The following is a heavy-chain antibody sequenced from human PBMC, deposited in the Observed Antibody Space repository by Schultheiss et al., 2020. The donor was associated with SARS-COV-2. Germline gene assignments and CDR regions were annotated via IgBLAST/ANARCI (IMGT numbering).Heavy chain of an antibody. Sequence: SETLSLTCAVYGGSFSSYYWSWIRQPPGKGLEWIGYIYYSGSTNYNPSLKSRVTISVDTSKNQFSLKLTSVTAADTAVYYCATPYGDYYTFDYWGQGTLVTVSS. CDR1: GGSFSSYY. CDR2: IYYSGST. J-gene: IGHJ4*02. CDR3: ATPYGDYYTFDY. V-gene: IGHV4-59*08. D-gene: IGHD4-17*01.